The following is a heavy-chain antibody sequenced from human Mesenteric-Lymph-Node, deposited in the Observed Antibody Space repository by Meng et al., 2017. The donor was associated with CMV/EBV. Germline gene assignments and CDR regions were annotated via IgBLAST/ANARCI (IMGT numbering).Heavy chain of an antibody. CDR1: GYTFTGYY. J-gene: IGHJ4*02. CDR3: ARALDVHCSGGSCSSWDY. Sequence: ASVKVSCKASGYTFTGYYMHWVRQAPGQGLEWMGWINPNSGGTNYAQKFQGRVTMTRDTSISTAYMELSRLRSEDTAVYYCARALDVHCSGGSCSSWDYWGQGTLVTVSS. V-gene: IGHV1-2*02. CDR2: INPNSGGT. D-gene: IGHD2-15*01.